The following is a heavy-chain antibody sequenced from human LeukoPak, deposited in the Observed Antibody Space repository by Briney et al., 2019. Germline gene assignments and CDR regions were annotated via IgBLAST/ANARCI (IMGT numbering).Heavy chain of an antibody. CDR2: INSDGSST. CDR1: GFTFSSYW. CDR3: ARGESIVATRPLDY. J-gene: IGHJ4*02. Sequence: GGSLRLSCAACGFTFSSYWMHWVRQAPGKGLVWVSRINSDGSSTSYADSVKGRFTISRDNAKNTLYLQMNSLRAEDTAVYYCARGESIVATRPLDYWGQGTLVTVSS. V-gene: IGHV3-74*01. D-gene: IGHD5-12*01.